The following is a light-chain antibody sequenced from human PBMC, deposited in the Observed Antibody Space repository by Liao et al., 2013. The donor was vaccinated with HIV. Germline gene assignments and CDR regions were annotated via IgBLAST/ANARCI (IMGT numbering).Light chain of an antibody. V-gene: IGLV3-25*02. CDR3: DCPV. CDR1: ALPKQY. CDR2: YDN. Sequence: SYELTQPPSVSVSPGQTARITCSGDALPKQYAYWYQQKPGQAPVLVIYYDNARPSGIPERFSGSNSGNTATLTISTDYYCQLWDSRIDCPVIGGGTKLTVL. J-gene: IGLJ3*02.